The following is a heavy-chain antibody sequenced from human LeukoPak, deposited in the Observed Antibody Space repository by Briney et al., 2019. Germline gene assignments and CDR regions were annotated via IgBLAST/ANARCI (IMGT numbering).Heavy chain of an antibody. CDR3: ATESASDP. J-gene: IGHJ5*02. V-gene: IGHV3-30-3*01. CDR2: ISYDGSNK. CDR1: GFTFSSYA. Sequence: PGRSLRLSCAASGFTFSSYAMHWVRQAPGKGLEWVAVISYDGSNKYYADSVKGRFTISRDNSKNTLYLQMNSLRAEDTAVYYCATESASDPWGQGTLVTVSS.